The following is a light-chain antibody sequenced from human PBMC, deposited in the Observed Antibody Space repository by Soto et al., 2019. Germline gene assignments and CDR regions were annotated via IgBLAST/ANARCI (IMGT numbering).Light chain of an antibody. V-gene: IGKV1-12*01. CDR3: QQSFSPPLT. CDR1: QGISSW. J-gene: IGKJ4*01. Sequence: DIPMPQSPSSVSASVGDRVTITCRASQGISSWLAWYQQKPGKXPKLLIFAASSLQSGVPSRLSGIGSGTDFTLTIGSLQPEDGATYDGQQSFSPPLTFGGGTKVDIK. CDR2: AAS.